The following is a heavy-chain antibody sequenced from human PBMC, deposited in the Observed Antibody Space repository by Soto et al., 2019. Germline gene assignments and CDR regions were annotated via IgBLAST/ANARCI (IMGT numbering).Heavy chain of an antibody. D-gene: IGHD2-15*01. J-gene: IGHJ3*02. CDR2: IKQDGSEK. CDR1: GFTFRSWW. Sequence: GSLRLSCAASGFTFRSWWMSWVRQAPGKGLEWVANIKQDGSEKYYVDSVKGRFTISRDNAKNSLYLQMNSLRAEDTAVYYCARDLALDIVVVVAATPGAFDIWGQGT. V-gene: IGHV3-7*01. CDR3: ARDLALDIVVVVAATPGAFDI.